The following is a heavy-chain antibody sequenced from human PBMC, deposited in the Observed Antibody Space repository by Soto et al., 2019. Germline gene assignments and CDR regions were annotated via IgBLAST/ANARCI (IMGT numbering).Heavy chain of an antibody. CDR3: ARYIYGYVDY. V-gene: IGHV3-11*06. D-gene: IGHD5-18*01. Sequence: PXGSLILSCAASGVTFSDYYMSWIRQAPGKGLEWVSYISSSISYTNYADSVKGRFTISRDNAKNSLYLQMNSLRAEDTAVYYCARYIYGYVDYWGQGTLVTVSS. J-gene: IGHJ4*02. CDR2: ISSSISYT. CDR1: GVTFSDYY.